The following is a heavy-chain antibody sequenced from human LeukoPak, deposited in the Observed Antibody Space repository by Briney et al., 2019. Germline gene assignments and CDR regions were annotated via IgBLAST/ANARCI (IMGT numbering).Heavy chain of an antibody. Sequence: SETLSLTCTVSGGSISSHYWSRIRQSPGRGLEWIGFTFYTGSTNSNPSLKSRVTMSADPSKNQVSLRLISVTAADTAIYYCARHRDSLGFHNWFDPWGQGTLVSVSS. CDR2: TFYTGST. D-gene: IGHD3-16*01. CDR1: GGSISSHY. V-gene: IGHV4-59*08. J-gene: IGHJ5*02. CDR3: ARHRDSLGFHNWFDP.